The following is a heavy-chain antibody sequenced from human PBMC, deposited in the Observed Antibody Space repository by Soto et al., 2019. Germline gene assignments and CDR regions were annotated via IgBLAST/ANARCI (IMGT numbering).Heavy chain of an antibody. CDR1: GFTFSSYW. Sequence: EVQLVESGGGLVQPGGSLRLSCAASGFTFSSYWMSWVRQAPGKGLEWVANIKQDGSEKYYVDSVKGRFTISRDNAKNSLYLQMNSLRAEDTAVYYSARDSDDYDFWSGYSYWGQGTLVTVSS. CDR2: IKQDGSEK. D-gene: IGHD3-3*01. J-gene: IGHJ4*02. V-gene: IGHV3-7*01. CDR3: ARDSDDYDFWSGYSY.